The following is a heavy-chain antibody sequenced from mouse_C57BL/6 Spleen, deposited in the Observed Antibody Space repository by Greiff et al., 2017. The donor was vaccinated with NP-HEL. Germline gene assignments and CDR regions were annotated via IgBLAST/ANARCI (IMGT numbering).Heavy chain of an antibody. CDR2: IYPGDGDT. J-gene: IGHJ1*03. Sequence: QVQLQQSGPELVKPGASVKISCKASGYAFSSSWMNWVKQRPGKGLEWIGRIYPGDGDTNYNGKFKGKATLTADKSSSTAYMQLSSLTSEDSAVYFCARSYYGSSYWCFDVWGTGTTVTVSS. CDR1: GYAFSSSW. D-gene: IGHD1-1*01. CDR3: ARSYYGSSYWCFDV. V-gene: IGHV1-82*01.